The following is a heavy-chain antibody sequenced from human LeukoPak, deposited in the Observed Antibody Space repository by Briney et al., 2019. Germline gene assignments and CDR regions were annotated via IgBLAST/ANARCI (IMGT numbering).Heavy chain of an antibody. Sequence: SETLSLTCTVSGDSISSHYWSWVRQAPGKGLEWIGYIFYRGNTNYSPSLKSRVTISIDTSKNQFSLRLTSVTTADTAVYFCARTGDYSKSTGGWFDPWGQGTLVTVSS. CDR1: GDSISSHY. V-gene: IGHV4-59*11. CDR3: ARTGDYSKSTGGWFDP. J-gene: IGHJ5*02. CDR2: IFYRGNT. D-gene: IGHD4-11*01.